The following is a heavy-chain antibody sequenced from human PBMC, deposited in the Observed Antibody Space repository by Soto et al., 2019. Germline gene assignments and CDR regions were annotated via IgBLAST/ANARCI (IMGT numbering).Heavy chain of an antibody. Sequence: SGGSISSGGYSWSWIRQPPGKGLEWIGYIYHSGSTYYNPSLKSRVTISVDRSKNQFSLKLSSVTAADTAVYYCARDQGSNWFDPWGQGTLVTVSS. CDR2: IYHSGST. CDR3: ARDQGSNWFDP. J-gene: IGHJ5*02. V-gene: IGHV4-30-2*01. CDR1: GGSISSGGYS. D-gene: IGHD2-15*01.